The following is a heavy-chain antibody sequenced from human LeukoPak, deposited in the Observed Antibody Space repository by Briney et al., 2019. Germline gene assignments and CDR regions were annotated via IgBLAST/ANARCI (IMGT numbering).Heavy chain of an antibody. J-gene: IGHJ4*02. D-gene: IGHD3-10*01. Sequence: GGSLRLSCAASGFTFSSYEMNWVRQAPGKGLEWVSYISSSGSTIYNADSVKGRFTISRDNAKNSLYLQMNSLRAEDTAVYYCARDRVSGSGSIDYWGQGTLVTVSS. V-gene: IGHV3-48*03. CDR2: ISSSGSTI. CDR3: ARDRVSGSGSIDY. CDR1: GFTFSSYE.